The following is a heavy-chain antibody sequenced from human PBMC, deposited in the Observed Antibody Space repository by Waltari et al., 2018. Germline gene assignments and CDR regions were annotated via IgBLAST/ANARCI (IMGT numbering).Heavy chain of an antibody. V-gene: IGHV1-3*01. CDR3: ARDLRGYFDY. Sequence: QVQLVQSGAEVKKPGASVKVSCKASGYTFTSYAMHWVRQAPGQRLEWMGWINAGNGNTKYSQKFQGRVTITRDTSASTAYMELSSLRSEDTAVYYCARDLRGYFDYWGQGTLVTVSS. J-gene: IGHJ4*02. CDR1: GYTFTSYA. CDR2: INAGNGNT.